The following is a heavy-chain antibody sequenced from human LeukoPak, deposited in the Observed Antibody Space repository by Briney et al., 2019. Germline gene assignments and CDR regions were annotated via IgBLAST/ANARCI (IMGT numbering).Heavy chain of an antibody. CDR1: GGSISSYY. V-gene: IGHV4-59*08. D-gene: IGHD3-16*02. CDR2: IYYSGST. J-gene: IGHJ4*02. CDR3: AGLDYVWGSYRWGGFDY. Sequence: SETLSLTCTVSGGSISSYYWSWIRQPPGKGLEWIGYIYYSGSTNYNPSLKSRVTISVDTSKNQFSLKLSSVTAADTAVYYCAGLDYVWGSYRWGGFDYWGQGTLVTVSS.